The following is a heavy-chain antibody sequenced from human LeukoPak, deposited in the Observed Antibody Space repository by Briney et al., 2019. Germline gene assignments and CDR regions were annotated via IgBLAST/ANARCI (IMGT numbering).Heavy chain of an antibody. CDR2: IYYTGST. CDR3: ARHIAVGEDV. Sequence: SETLSLTCTVSGGSISSDYWSWIRQPPGKGLEWIGYIYYTGSTTYNPSLKSRLTISLDTSKNQFSLKLTSVSAADRAVDYCARHIAVGEDVWGEGATVTVFS. J-gene: IGHJ6*04. V-gene: IGHV4-59*01. CDR1: GGSISSDY. D-gene: IGHD6-19*01.